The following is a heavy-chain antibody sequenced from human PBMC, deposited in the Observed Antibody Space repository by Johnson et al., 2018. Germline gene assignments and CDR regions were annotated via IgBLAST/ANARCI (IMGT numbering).Heavy chain of an antibody. CDR2: LSWNSGSI. CDR3: AIAFLLWFGGLFSGTLAFDI. D-gene: IGHD3-10*01. V-gene: IGHV3-9*01. Sequence: VQLVESGGGLVQPGRSLRLSCSASGFTFDDYAMHWVRQAPGKGLEWVSGLSWNSGSIGYADSVKGRFTISRDNAKNSLYLQMNSLRAGDTAVYYCAIAFLLWFGGLFSGTLAFDIWGQGTMVTVSS. CDR1: GFTFDDYA. J-gene: IGHJ3*02.